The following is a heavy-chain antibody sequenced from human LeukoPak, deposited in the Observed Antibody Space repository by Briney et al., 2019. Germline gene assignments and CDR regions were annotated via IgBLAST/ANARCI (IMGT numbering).Heavy chain of an antibody. J-gene: IGHJ3*02. CDR2: VYSGGDT. V-gene: IGHV3-53*01. Sequence: PGGSLRLSCAASGFTFNKNYVTWVRQAPGKGLEWVAVVYSGGDTYYADSVRGRFTISRDNSKNTVYLQMNSLRAEDTALYHCARALYYDFWSGSPDDAFDIWGQGTMVTVSS. D-gene: IGHD3-3*01. CDR3: ARALYYDFWSGSPDDAFDI. CDR1: GFTFNKNY.